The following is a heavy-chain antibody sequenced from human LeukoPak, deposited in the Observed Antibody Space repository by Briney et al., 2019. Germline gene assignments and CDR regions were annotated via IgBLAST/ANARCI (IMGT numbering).Heavy chain of an antibody. D-gene: IGHD4-17*01. CDR2: INTYNGNT. CDR3: ARGYDYGDYVGDFDY. Sequence: ASLKVSCKASGYTFTSYPISWVRQAPGQGVEWMGWINTYNGNTNYAQKLQGRVTMTTDTSTSTAYMDLRGLRSDDTAVYYCARGYDYGDYVGDFDYWGQGTLVTVSP. J-gene: IGHJ4*02. V-gene: IGHV1-18*01. CDR1: GYTFTSYP.